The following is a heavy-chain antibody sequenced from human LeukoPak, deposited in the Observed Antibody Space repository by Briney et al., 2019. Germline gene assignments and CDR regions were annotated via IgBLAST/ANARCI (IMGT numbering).Heavy chain of an antibody. CDR3: ARGISSSTWYAAFDI. CDR1: GYTFISYY. Sequence: RASVKVSCKASGYTFISYYMHWVRRAPGQGLEWIGIINPSGGSTSYAQNFQGRVTMTRDTSTSTVYMELSSLRSEDTAVYYCARGISSSTWYAAFDIWGQGTMVTVSS. CDR2: INPSGGST. V-gene: IGHV1-46*01. D-gene: IGHD6-13*01. J-gene: IGHJ3*02.